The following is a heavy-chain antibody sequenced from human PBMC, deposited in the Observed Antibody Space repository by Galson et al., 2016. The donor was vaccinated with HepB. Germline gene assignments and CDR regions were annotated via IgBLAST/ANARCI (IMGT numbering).Heavy chain of an antibody. CDR1: GFTFRSYA. V-gene: IGHV3-23*01. CDR3: GKHGGFDY. D-gene: IGHD3-16*01. Sequence: SLRLSCAASGFTFRSYAMHWVRQAPGKRLEWVSASGSGGDIYYADSVKGRFTISRDNSKNTLYLYMNSLRAEDTAVYYCGKHGGFDYWGQGTLVTVSS. J-gene: IGHJ4*02. CDR2: SGSGGDI.